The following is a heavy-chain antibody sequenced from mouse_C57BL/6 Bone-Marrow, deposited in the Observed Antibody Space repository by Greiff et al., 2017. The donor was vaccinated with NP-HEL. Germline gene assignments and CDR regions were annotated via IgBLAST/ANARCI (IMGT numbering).Heavy chain of an antibody. D-gene: IGHD2-5*01. J-gene: IGHJ4*01. CDR3: ARSDFYSNSPYYAMDY. CDR2: IYPSDSET. CDR1: GYTFTSYW. V-gene: IGHV1-61*01. Sequence: QVQLKQPGAELVRPGSSVKLSCKASGYTFTSYWMDWVKQRPGQGLEWIGNIYPSDSETHYNQKFKDKATLTVDKSSSTAYMQLSSLTSEDSAVYYCARSDFYSNSPYYAMDYWGQGTSVTVSS.